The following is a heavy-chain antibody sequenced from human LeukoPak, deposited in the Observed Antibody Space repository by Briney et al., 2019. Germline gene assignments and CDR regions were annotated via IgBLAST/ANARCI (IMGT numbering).Heavy chain of an antibody. CDR3: AKEALLWFGELLLYFDY. CDR1: GFTFSSYG. J-gene: IGHJ4*02. CDR2: ISYDGSNK. Sequence: PGGSLRLSCAASGFTFSSYGMHWVRQAPGKGLEWVAVISYDGSNKYYADSVKGRFTISRDNSKNTLYLQMNSLRAEDTAVYYCAKEALLWFGELLLYFDYWGQGTLVTVSS. V-gene: IGHV3-30*18. D-gene: IGHD3-10*01.